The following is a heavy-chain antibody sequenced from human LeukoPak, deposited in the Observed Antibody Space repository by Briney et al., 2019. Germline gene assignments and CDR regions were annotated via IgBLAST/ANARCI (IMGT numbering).Heavy chain of an antibody. CDR1: GFTFSSYT. CDR2: ISGSGSTT. Sequence: PGGSLRLSCAASGFTFSSYTVTWVRQAPGKGLEWVSSISGSGSTTYFADSVKGRFTISRDNSKNTLYLQMSSLRAEDTAVYYCAKDSTVSGSYYGMDIWGQGTTVTVSS. J-gene: IGHJ6*02. V-gene: IGHV3-23*01. CDR3: AKDSTVSGSYYGMDI. D-gene: IGHD3-22*01.